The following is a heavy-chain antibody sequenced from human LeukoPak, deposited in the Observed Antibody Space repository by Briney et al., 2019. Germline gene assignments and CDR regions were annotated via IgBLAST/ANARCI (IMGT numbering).Heavy chain of an antibody. CDR3: ARHLWSSSWYSSGFDP. D-gene: IGHD6-13*01. J-gene: IGHJ5*02. CDR1: GYSFTSYC. CDR2: IYPGDSDT. Sequence: GESLKISSKGSGYSFTSYCIGWVRQMPGKGLEWMGIIYPGDSDTRYSPSFQGQVTISADKSISTAYLQWSSLKASDTAMYYCARHLWSSSWYSSGFDPWGQGTLVTVSS. V-gene: IGHV5-51*01.